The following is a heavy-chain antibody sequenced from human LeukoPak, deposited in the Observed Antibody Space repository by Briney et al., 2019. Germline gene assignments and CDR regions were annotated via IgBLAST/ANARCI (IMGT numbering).Heavy chain of an antibody. Sequence: SVKVSCKASGGTFSSYAISWVRQAPGQGLEWMGGIIPIFGTANYAQKFQGRVTITTDESTSTAYMELSSLRSEDTAVYYCARGENSSSPPYYYYMDVWGKGTTVTVSS. D-gene: IGHD6-6*01. V-gene: IGHV1-69*05. J-gene: IGHJ6*03. CDR3: ARGENSSSPPYYYYMDV. CDR2: IIPIFGTA. CDR1: GGTFSSYA.